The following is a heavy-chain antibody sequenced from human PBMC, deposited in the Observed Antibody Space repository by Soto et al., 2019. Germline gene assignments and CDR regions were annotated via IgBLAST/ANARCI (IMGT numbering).Heavy chain of an antibody. CDR1: GFSFRSYG. Sequence: QVHLVQSGGGVVQPGRSLRLSCEGSGFSFRSYGMHWVRQAPGKGLEWVSIISHDGGNKYYADAVKGRFTISRDNSKNTLYLKMNSPRAEDTAVYYWAKEIVSYWDSSDSCHFFDSRGQGTLVTVSS. J-gene: IGHJ4*02. D-gene: IGHD2-2*01. CDR3: AKEIVSYWDSSDSCHFFDS. CDR2: ISHDGGNK. V-gene: IGHV3-30*18.